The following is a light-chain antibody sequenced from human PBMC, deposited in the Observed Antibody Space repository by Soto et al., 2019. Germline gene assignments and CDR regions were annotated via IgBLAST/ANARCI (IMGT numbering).Light chain of an antibody. J-gene: IGKJ1*01. CDR1: QSVSAD. Sequence: EIVMTQSPATLSVSPGERATLSCRAGQSVSADFAWDQQKSGQSPRLLIYDVSIRATGVPARFSATGPETDFTLTISRLEPEELAVYYCQQYGSIPWTFGQGTKV. CDR2: DVS. CDR3: QQYGSIPWT. V-gene: IGKV3-15*01.